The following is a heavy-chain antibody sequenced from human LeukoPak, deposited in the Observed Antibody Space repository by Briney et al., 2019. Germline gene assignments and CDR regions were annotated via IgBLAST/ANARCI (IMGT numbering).Heavy chain of an antibody. V-gene: IGHV4-30-4*07. J-gene: IGHJ4*02. CDR1: GVSISSGGYS. Sequence: SETLSLTCAVSGVSISSGGYSWSWIRQPPGKGLEWIGYIYYSGSTYYNPSLKRRVNISVDTSKNQFSLKVSSVTAADTAVYYCARGVSGEPDYWGQGTLVTVSS. CDR2: IYYSGST. CDR3: ARGVSGEPDY. D-gene: IGHD6-13*01.